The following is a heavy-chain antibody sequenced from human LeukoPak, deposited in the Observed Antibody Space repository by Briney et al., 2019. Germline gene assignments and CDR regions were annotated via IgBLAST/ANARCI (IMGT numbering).Heavy chain of an antibody. Sequence: SQTLSLTCTVSGGSISSGGYYWSWIRQHPGKGLEWIGYIYYSGSTYYNPSLKSRVTISVDTSKNQFSLKLSSVTAADTAVYYCARDRGSSWYGGNWFDPWGQGTLVTVSS. CDR3: ARDRGSSWYGGNWFDP. CDR2: IYYSGST. J-gene: IGHJ5*02. D-gene: IGHD6-13*01. CDR1: GGSISSGGYY. V-gene: IGHV4-31*03.